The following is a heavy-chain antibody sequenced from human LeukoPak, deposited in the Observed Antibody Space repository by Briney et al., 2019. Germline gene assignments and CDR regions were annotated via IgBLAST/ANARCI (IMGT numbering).Heavy chain of an antibody. V-gene: IGHV1-2*02. CDR2: INPNSGGT. J-gene: IGHJ4*02. CDR3: ARVRAVAAFLDFDY. CDR1: GYTFTGYY. D-gene: IGHD6-19*01. Sequence: ASVKVSCKASGYTFTGYYMHWVRQAPGQGLEWMGWINPNSGGTNYAQKFQGRVTMTRDTCISTAYMELSRLSSDDTAVYYCARVRAVAAFLDFDYWGQGTLVTVSS.